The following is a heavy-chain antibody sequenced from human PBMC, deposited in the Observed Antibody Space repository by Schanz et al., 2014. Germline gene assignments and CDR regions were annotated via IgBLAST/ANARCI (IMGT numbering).Heavy chain of an antibody. Sequence: QVQLVESGGGVVQPGGSLRLSCAASGFTFSNYGMHWVRQAPGKGLEWVAFIRYDGNNKYYADSVKGRFTISRDNSKNTLYLQMNSLRAEDTAVYYCAKDQGSYGSGSYSYFDYWGQGTLATVSS. CDR3: AKDQGSYGSGSYSYFDY. V-gene: IGHV3-30*02. D-gene: IGHD3-10*01. CDR1: GFTFSNYG. J-gene: IGHJ4*02. CDR2: IRYDGNNK.